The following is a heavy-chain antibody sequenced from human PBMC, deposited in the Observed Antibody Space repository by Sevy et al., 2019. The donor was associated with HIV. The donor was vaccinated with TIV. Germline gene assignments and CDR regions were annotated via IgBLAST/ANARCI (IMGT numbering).Heavy chain of an antibody. V-gene: IGHV3-23*01. CDR2: LSFGCGKI. J-gene: IGHJ4*02. CDR3: AREGCTKPHDY. D-gene: IGHD2-8*01. Sequence: GGSLRLSCAASGFTFNIYSMSWVRQTPGKGLEWVATLSFGCGKINHADSVRGRFTMSRDDSKNAVYLQMNNLRVEDTAIYYCAREGCTKPHDYWGQGTLVTVSS. CDR1: GFTFNIYS.